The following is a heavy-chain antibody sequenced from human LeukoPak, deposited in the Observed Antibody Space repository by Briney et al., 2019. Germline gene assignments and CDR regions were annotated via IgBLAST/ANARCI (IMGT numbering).Heavy chain of an antibody. V-gene: IGHV3-48*01. CDR1: GFAFGTYG. CDR3: ARDSTRILGLFDY. J-gene: IGHJ4*02. CDR2: ISIRSDSE. D-gene: IGHD2/OR15-2a*01. Sequence: GGSLRLSCASSGFAFGTYGMNWVRQAPEKGLGWVSYISIRSDSENYADPVKGRFTISRDNIRNLLYLQMNSLRAEDTAVYFCARDSTRILGLFDYWGQGTLVTISS.